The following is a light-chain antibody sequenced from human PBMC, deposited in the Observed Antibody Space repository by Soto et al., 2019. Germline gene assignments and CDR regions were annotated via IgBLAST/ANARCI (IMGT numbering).Light chain of an antibody. CDR3: CSYVGATTYA. J-gene: IGLJ1*01. CDR2: EGI. V-gene: IGLV2-23*01. Sequence: QSVLTQPASVSGSPGQSITISCTGTSNTIGGYNVVSWYQQHPGTAPKVIIYEGIKRPSGVSNRFSGSISGSTASLTISGLQPEDEADYYCCSYVGATTYACGTGTKVT. CDR1: SNTIGGYNV.